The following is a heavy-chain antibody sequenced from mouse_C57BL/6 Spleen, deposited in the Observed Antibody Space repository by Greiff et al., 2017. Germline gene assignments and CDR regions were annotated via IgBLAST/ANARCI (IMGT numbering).Heavy chain of an antibody. CDR1: GYTFTSYW. Sequence: QVQLQQPGAELVKPGASVKLSCKASGYTFTSYWMHWVKQRPGQGLEWIGMIHPNSGSTNYNEKFKRKATLTVDKSSSTAYMQLSSLTSEDSAVYYCARRSLGRSGTLAYWGQGTLVTVSA. CDR2: IHPNSGST. D-gene: IGHD4-1*01. J-gene: IGHJ3*01. CDR3: ARRSLGRSGTLAY. V-gene: IGHV1-64*01.